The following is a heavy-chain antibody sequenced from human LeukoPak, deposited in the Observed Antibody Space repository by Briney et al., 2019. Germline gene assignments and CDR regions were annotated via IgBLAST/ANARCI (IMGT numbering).Heavy chain of an antibody. D-gene: IGHD2-15*01. CDR3: ASSKRGGGSGY. CDR1: GGSISSDNYY. V-gene: IGHV4-61*02. CDR2: IYTSGST. J-gene: IGHJ4*02. Sequence: SETLSLTCTVSGGSISSDNYYWSWIRQPAGKGLEWIGRIYTSGSTNYNPSLKSRVTISVDTSKSQVALELSSVTAADTAVYFCASSKRGGGSGYWGRGTLVTVSS.